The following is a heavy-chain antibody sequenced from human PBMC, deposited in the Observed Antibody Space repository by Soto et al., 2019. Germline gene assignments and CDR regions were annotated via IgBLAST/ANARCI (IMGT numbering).Heavy chain of an antibody. Sequence: GDSLQISCKGSGYSFTSYWIGWVRQMPGKGLEWMGIIYPGDSDTRYSPSFQGQVTISADKSISTAYLQWSSLKASDTAMYYCARQGGCSSTSCYVQLDYWGQGTLVTLSS. V-gene: IGHV5-51*01. CDR2: IYPGDSDT. D-gene: IGHD2-2*01. CDR3: ARQGGCSSTSCYVQLDY. CDR1: GYSFTSYW. J-gene: IGHJ4*02.